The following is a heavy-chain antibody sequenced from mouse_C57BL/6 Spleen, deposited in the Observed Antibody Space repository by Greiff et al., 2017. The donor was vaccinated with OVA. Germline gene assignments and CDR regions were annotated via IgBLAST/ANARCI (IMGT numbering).Heavy chain of an antibody. CDR1: GFSLSTFGMG. Sequence: QVTLKVCGPGILQPSQTLSLTCSFSGFSLSTFGMGVGWIRQPSGKGLEWLAHIWWDDDKYYNPALKSRLTISKDTSKNQVFLKIANVDTADTATYYCARMGFDYGSSYGAWFAYWGQGTLVTVSA. CDR3: ARMGFDYGSSYGAWFAY. CDR2: IWWDDDK. J-gene: IGHJ3*01. V-gene: IGHV8-8*01. D-gene: IGHD1-1*01.